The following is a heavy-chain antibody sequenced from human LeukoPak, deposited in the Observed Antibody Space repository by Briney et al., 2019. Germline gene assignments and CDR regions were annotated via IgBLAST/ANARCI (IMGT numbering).Heavy chain of an antibody. CDR1: GYRLTNYW. CDR3: VLADSRSYYFDG. Sequence: GESLKISCKGFGYRLTNYWIGWVRQMPGKRVEWISIIYPGDSDTRHSTCFQGQVTISADKSINTAYLQWSSLKAWDTAIYYCVLADSRSYYFDGWGQRILVSVAS. V-gene: IGHV5-51*01. D-gene: IGHD3-10*01. J-gene: IGHJ4*01. CDR2: IYPGDSDT.